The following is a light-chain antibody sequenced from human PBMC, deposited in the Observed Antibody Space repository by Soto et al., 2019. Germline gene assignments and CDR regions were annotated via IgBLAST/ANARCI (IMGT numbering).Light chain of an antibody. V-gene: IGKV1-39*01. J-gene: IGKJ1*01. Sequence: EIQITQSPNSLSASVGDRVTITCRASQSVSTYLNWVQQKPGKAPKLLIYDASSLQTGVPSRFSGSGSGTDFSLTISSLQPEDFATYYCQQSYSIPPWTSGQ. CDR2: DAS. CDR3: QQSYSIPPWT. CDR1: QSVSTY.